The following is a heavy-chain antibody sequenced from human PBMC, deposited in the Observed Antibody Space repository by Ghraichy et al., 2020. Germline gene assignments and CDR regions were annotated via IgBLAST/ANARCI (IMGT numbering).Heavy chain of an antibody. V-gene: IGHV1-18*01. Sequence: ASVTVSCKASGYTFTSYGISWVRQAPGQGLEWMGWISAYNGNTNYAQKLQGRVTMTTDTSTSTAYMELRSLRSDDTAVYYCARVEAAAGNRYYYFYMDVWGKGTTVTVSS. D-gene: IGHD6-13*01. CDR3: ARVEAAAGNRYYYFYMDV. CDR1: GYTFTSYG. CDR2: ISAYNGNT. J-gene: IGHJ6*03.